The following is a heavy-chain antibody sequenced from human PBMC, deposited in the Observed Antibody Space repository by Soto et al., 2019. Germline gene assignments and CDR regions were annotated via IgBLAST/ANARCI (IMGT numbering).Heavy chain of an antibody. J-gene: IGHJ5*01. D-gene: IGHD2-15*01. V-gene: IGHV4-30-4*01. CDR2: IYKSATT. Sequence: QVQLLESGPGLVKPSQTLSLTCSVSGDSISTVDYFWAWIRQPPGQALEYIGYIYKSATTYYNPSFESRVAISLYTSKSHCSLISTSVTAAYTSVYYCARGRYCLTGRCFPNWFESWGQGTLVTVSS. CDR3: ARGRYCLTGRCFPNWFES. CDR1: GDSISTVDYF.